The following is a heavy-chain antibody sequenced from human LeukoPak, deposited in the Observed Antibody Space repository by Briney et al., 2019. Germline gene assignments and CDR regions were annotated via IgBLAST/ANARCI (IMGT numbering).Heavy chain of an antibody. CDR2: ILSSGST. CDR1: SGSINNYY. V-gene: IGHV4-59*01. J-gene: IGHJ4*02. Sequence: SETLSLTCTVSSGSINNYYWSWIRQPPGKGLEWIGYILSSGSTNYNPSVKSRVTISVDTSKNQFSLKLSSVTAADTAVYYCARTNQISETAFDIWGQGTLVTVSS. CDR3: ARTNQISETAFDI. D-gene: IGHD1-14*01.